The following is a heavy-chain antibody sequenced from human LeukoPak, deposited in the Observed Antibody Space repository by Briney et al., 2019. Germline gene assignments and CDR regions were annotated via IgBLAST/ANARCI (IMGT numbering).Heavy chain of an antibody. CDR2: VYTSGST. V-gene: IGHV4-4*07. CDR1: GGSISSYY. Sequence: SETLSLTCTVSGGSISSYYWSWIRQPAGKGLEWIGRVYTSGSTNYNPSLKSRVTMSVDTSKNQFSLKLSSVTAADTAVYYCARAGAYGGKGYLDYWGQGTLVTVSS. J-gene: IGHJ4*02. CDR3: ARAGAYGGKGYLDY. D-gene: IGHD4-23*01.